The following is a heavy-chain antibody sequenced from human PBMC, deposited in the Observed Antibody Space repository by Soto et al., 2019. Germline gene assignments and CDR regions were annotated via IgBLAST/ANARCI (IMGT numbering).Heavy chain of an antibody. D-gene: IGHD3-3*01. Sequence: GGSLRLSCAASGFTFSSYAMHWVRQAPGKGLEYVSAISSNGGSTYYANSVKGRFTISRDNSKNTLYLQMGSLRAEDMAVYYCARCITIFGVADAFDIWGQGTMVTVSS. CDR2: ISSNGGST. CDR1: GFTFSSYA. CDR3: ARCITIFGVADAFDI. J-gene: IGHJ3*02. V-gene: IGHV3-64*01.